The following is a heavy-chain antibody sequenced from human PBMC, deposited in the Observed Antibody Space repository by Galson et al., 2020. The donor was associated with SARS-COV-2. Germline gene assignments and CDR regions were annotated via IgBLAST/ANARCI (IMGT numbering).Heavy chain of an antibody. J-gene: IGHJ6*02. CDR1: GYTFTSYG. Sequence: ASVKVSCKASGYTFTSYGISWVRQAPGQGLEWMGWISAYNGNTNYAQKLQGRVTMTTDTSTSTAYMELRSLRSDDTAVYYCARDGVAEGYYGSGSYYLRGGYYYYGMDVWGQGTTVTVSS. V-gene: IGHV1-18*01. CDR2: ISAYNGNT. D-gene: IGHD3-10*01. CDR3: ARDGVAEGYYGSGSYYLRGGYYYYGMDV.